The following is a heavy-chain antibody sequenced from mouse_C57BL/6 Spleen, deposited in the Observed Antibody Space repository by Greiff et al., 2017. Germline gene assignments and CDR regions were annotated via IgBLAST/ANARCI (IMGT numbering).Heavy chain of an antibody. CDR1: GFTFSSYA. Sequence: EVMLVESGGGLVKPGGSLKLSCAASGFTFSSYAMSWVRQTPGKRLEWVATISDGGSYTYYPDNVKGRFTISRDNAKNNMYLQMSHLKSEDTAMYYCARDRRGYLYYGVRGTGTTVTAAS. CDR3: ARDRRGYLYYGV. CDR2: ISDGGSYT. J-gene: IGHJ1*03. V-gene: IGHV5-4*01.